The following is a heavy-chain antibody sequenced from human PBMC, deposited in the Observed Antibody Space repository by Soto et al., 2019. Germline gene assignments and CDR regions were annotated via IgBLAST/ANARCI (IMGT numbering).Heavy chain of an antibody. CDR3: ARVGGALSTYGEKMDV. CDR2: ISAYSGDT. Sequence: VQLLQSGGEVRKPGASVKVSCKTSGYTFTNYAINWVRQAPGQGLQWMGWISAYSGDTKYAQRFQDRLTVTTDPATTTAWMELRSLRSDATAVCCCARVGGALSTYGEKMDVCGEGPTFTVSP. V-gene: IGHV1-18*01. CDR1: GYTFTNYA. D-gene: IGHD3-10*01. J-gene: IGHJ6*04.